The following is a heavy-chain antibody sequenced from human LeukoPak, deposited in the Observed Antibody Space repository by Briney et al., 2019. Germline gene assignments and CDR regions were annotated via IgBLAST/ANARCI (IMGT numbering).Heavy chain of an antibody. CDR2: IFYSGNT. D-gene: IGHD1-1*01. J-gene: IGHJ4*02. Sequence: SETPSLTCTVSGDSINSGDYYWGWIRQPPGKGLEHIGSIFYSGNTYYDPSLRSRVTISLDTSKNLFSLHLTSVTAADTAVYYCARAPANCSTTTCYKLTTHFFDHWGQGSRVTVSS. CDR3: ARAPANCSTTTCYKLTTHFFDH. V-gene: IGHV4-39*02. CDR1: GDSINSGDYY.